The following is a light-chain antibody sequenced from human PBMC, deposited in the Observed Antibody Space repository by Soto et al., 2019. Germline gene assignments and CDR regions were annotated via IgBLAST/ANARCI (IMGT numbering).Light chain of an antibody. CDR3: QQYNNWPIT. J-gene: IGKJ5*01. Sequence: EIVMTQSPATLSVSPGETATLSCRASQSVSSNLAWYQQKPGQAPRLLIYAASTRATDIPARFSGSGSGTEFTLTISSLQSEDFAIYFCQQYNNWPITFGQGTRLEIK. CDR1: QSVSSN. V-gene: IGKV3-15*01. CDR2: AAS.